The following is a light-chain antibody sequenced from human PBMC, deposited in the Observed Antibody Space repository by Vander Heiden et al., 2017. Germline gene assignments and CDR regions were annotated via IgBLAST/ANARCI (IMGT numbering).Light chain of an antibody. CDR1: QSVSSSY. CDR3: QQYGSSPTWT. J-gene: IGKJ1*01. CDR2: GAS. Sequence: EIVLTQSPGTLSLSPGERATLSCRASQSVSSSYLAWYQQKPGQAPRLLIYGASSRATGIPDRFSGSGSGTDFTLTISRLEPEDFAVYYCQQYGSSPTWTFGYEAKVEI. V-gene: IGKV3-20*01.